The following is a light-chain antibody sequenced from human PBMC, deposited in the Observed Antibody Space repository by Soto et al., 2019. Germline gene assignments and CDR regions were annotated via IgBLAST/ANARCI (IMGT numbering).Light chain of an antibody. V-gene: IGKV3-20*01. CDR2: GTS. CDR3: QQYGSSPPVT. J-gene: IGKJ5*01. CDR1: QSVSSTF. Sequence: EIVLTQSPGTLSLSPGDRATVSCRASQSVSSTFLAWYQQKPGQAPRLLIYGTSRRATGIPDRFSGSGSGTDFTFTISRLEPEDFAVYYCQQYGSSPPVTSGQGTRLEIK.